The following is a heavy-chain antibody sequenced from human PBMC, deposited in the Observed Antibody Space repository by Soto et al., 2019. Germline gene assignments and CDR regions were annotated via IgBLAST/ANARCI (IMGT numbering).Heavy chain of an antibody. V-gene: IGHV3-48*02. J-gene: IGHJ6*02. CDR3: ATESVDTAMEHRIGMDL. D-gene: IGHD5-18*01. Sequence: GGSLRLSCAASGFTFSSYSMNWVRQAPGKGLEWVSYISPSSSTIYYADSVKGRFTISRDNAKNSLYLQMNSLRDEDTAVYYCATESVDTAMEHRIGMDLWGQGT. CDR1: GFTFSSYS. CDR2: ISPSSSTI.